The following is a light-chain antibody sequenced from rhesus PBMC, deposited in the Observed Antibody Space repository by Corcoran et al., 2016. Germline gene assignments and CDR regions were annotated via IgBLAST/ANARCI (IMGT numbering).Light chain of an antibody. CDR2: AAS. CDR1: QNIYKN. CDR3: QHYYDHPYS. V-gene: IGKV1-44*03. J-gene: IGKJ2*01. Sequence: DIQMTQSPSALSASVGDRVTIFCRASQNIYKNLEWYQQKQGKAPKRLIYAASSLQIWIPSWFSGNGSGTDFTLTISSLQPEDSAAYYCQHYYDHPYSFGQGTKVEIE.